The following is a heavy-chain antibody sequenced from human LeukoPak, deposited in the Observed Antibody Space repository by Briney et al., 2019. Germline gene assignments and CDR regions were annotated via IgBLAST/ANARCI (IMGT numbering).Heavy chain of an antibody. CDR2: ISYDGNNQ. D-gene: IGHD2-15*01. V-gene: IGHV3-30-3*01. J-gene: IGHJ4*02. CDR1: GFAFSSHA. CDR3: ARVGSRYCSGANCYDGF. Sequence: GTSLRLSCAVSGFAFSSHAMHWVRQAPGKGLEWVAFISYDGNNQYYADSVKGRFTISRDNSKNTLYLQMNNLRAEDTAIYYCARVGSRYCSGANCYDGFWGQGTLVSVSS.